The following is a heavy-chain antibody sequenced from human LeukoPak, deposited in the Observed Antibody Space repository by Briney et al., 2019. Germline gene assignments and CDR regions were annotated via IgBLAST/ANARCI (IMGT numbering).Heavy chain of an antibody. CDR1: GFTFSSYW. J-gene: IGHJ5*02. D-gene: IGHD2-15*01. V-gene: IGHV3-74*01. Sequence: XGSLRLSCAASGFTFSSYWMLWVRQAPGKGLVWVSRINSDGSGIVYADSVKGRFTNSRDNAKNTLYLQMNSLRAEDTAVYHCTRGGSGGNWFDPWGQGILVTVSS. CDR3: TRGGSGGNWFDP. CDR2: INSDGSGI.